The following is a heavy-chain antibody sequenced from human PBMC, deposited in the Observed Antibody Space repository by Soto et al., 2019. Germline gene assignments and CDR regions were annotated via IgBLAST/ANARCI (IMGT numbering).Heavy chain of an antibody. Sequence: QVHLVQSGAEVKKPGASVKVSCRASGYTFTSYVISWVRQVPGQGPEWMGWISAYNGNTNFAQRLQGRVTMTTDTSTSTAYMELRSMRSDDTAVYYCARVVATVAGPYGMDVWGQGTTVTVSS. V-gene: IGHV1-18*01. CDR1: GYTFTSYV. J-gene: IGHJ6*02. CDR2: ISAYNGNT. D-gene: IGHD6-19*01. CDR3: ARVVATVAGPYGMDV.